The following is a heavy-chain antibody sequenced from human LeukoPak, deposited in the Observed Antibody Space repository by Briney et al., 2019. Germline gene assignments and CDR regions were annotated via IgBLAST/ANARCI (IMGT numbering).Heavy chain of an antibody. V-gene: IGHV3-48*03. CDR2: ISNSDSTV. J-gene: IGHJ6*02. D-gene: IGHD4-17*01. Sequence: GGSLRLSCAASGFIFSTYEMNWVRQAPGKGLEWVSYISNSDSTVHYADSVKGRFTISRDNAQNSLYLQMSSLRAEDTAVYYCARVEDDYGDYYYGMDVWGQGTTVTVSS. CDR3: ARVEDDYGDYYYGMDV. CDR1: GFIFSTYE.